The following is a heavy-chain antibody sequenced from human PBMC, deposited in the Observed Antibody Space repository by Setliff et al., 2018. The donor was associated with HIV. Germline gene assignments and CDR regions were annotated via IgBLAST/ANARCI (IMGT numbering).Heavy chain of an antibody. J-gene: IGHJ4*02. CDR2: IYWNDYK. CDR3: AHKLSYYDTSGYYSYYFDY. D-gene: IGHD3-22*01. V-gene: IGHV2-5*01. Sequence: SGPTLVNPTQTLTLTCTFSGFSLSTSGVGVGWIRQPPGKALEWLALIYWNDYKRYSPSLKSRLTITKDTSKNQVVLTMTNMDPVDTATYYCAHKLSYYDTSGYYSYYFDYWGQATLVTVSS. CDR1: GFSLSTSGVG.